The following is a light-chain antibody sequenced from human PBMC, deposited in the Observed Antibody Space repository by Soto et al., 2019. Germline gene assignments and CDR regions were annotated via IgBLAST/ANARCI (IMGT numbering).Light chain of an antibody. Sequence: DIQMTQSPSTLSGSLGDRVTITCRASQTISSWLAWYQQKPGKAPKLLIYGTSNLQSGVPSRFSGSGSETGFTLTISSLKNEDFATYYCQQSYSATRTFGQGTKVDIK. J-gene: IGKJ2*01. CDR2: GTS. V-gene: IGKV1-39*01. CDR3: QQSYSATRT. CDR1: QTISSW.